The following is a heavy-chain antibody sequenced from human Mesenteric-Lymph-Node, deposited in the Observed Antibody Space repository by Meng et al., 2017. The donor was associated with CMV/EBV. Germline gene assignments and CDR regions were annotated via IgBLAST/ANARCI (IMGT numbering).Heavy chain of an antibody. J-gene: IGHJ5*02. CDR3: ARVGCSSTSCYTWFDP. V-gene: IGHV1-18*01. CDR1: GYTFTSYG. D-gene: IGHD2-2*02. CDR2: ISAYNGKT. Sequence: ASVKVSCKASGYTFTSYGISWVRQAPGEGLKWMGWISAYNGKTKYAQMVQGRVTMTTDTSTRTAYMDLRSLRSEDTAVYYCARVGCSSTSCYTWFDPWGQGTLVTVSS.